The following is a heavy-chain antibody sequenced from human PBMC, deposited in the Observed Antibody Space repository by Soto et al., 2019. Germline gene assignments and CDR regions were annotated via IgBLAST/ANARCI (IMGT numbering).Heavy chain of an antibody. J-gene: IGHJ4*02. Sequence: SETLSLTCTLSGASITSTTYFWAWIRQPPGRGLEWVGRIYYSGKTHYNPSLKNRLTISVDRSKNQFSLQMTSVTAADTAVSYGAKNLPRTGSFDYWGQGTLVTVSS. CDR2: IYYSGKT. CDR1: GASITSTTYF. D-gene: IGHD2-15*01. CDR3: AKNLPRTGSFDY. V-gene: IGHV4-39*01.